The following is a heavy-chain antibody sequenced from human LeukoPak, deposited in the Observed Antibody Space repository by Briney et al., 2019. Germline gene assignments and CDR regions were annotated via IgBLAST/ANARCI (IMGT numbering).Heavy chain of an antibody. Sequence: ASVKVSCKASGYTFTSYYMHWVRQAPGQGLEWMGIINPSGGSTSYAQKFQGRVTMTRDTSTSTVYMELSSLRSEDTAVYYCARPPGLREPEDAFDIWGQGTMVTVSS. D-gene: IGHD1-26*01. CDR2: INPSGGST. J-gene: IGHJ3*02. CDR3: ARPPGLREPEDAFDI. CDR1: GYTFTSYY. V-gene: IGHV1-46*01.